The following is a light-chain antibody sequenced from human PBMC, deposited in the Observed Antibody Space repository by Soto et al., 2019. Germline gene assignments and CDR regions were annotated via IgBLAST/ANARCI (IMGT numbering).Light chain of an antibody. CDR2: DDR. V-gene: IGLV3-21*02. J-gene: IGLJ1*01. CDR3: QVWDSRSDHYV. Sequence: SYELTQPPSVSVAPGQTARVTCGGNKLGGKSVHWYQQKAGQAPVLVVYDDRDRHSGIPDRFSGSNSGNTATLTINRVDAGDEADYYCQVWDSRSDHYVFGTGTKLTVL. CDR1: KLGGKS.